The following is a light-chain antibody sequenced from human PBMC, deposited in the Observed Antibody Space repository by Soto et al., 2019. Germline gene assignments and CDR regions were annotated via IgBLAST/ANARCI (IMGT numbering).Light chain of an antibody. CDR3: QKYNYWPLA. Sequence: DIVMTQSPDSLAVSLGERATINCKSSQSVLYSSNNKNYLAWYQQKPGQPPKLLIYWASTRESGVPDRFSGSGSGTDFTLTISSLQSEDFAVDYCQKYNYWPLAFGQGTKVEVK. V-gene: IGKV4-1*01. CDR2: WAS. J-gene: IGKJ1*01. CDR1: QSVLYSSNNKNY.